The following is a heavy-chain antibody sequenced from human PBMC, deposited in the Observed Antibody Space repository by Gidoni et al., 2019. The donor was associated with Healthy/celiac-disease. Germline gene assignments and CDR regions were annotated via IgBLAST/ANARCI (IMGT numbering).Heavy chain of an antibody. CDR2: ISSSGSTI. Sequence: QVQLVESGGGLVKPGGSLRLSCAASGFTFSDYYRSWIRQAPGKGLEWVSYISSSGSTIYYADSVKGRFTISRDNAKNSLYLQMNSLRAEDTAVYYCARDHPLSLEYSSSSYPGYWGQGTLVTVSS. D-gene: IGHD6-6*01. J-gene: IGHJ4*02. CDR1: GFTFSDYY. CDR3: ARDHPLSLEYSSSSYPGY. V-gene: IGHV3-11*01.